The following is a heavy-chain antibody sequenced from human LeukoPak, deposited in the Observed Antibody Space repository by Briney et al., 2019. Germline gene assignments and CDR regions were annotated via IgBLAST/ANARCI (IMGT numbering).Heavy chain of an antibody. D-gene: IGHD6-13*01. CDR2: IYSGGTT. CDR1: GFNVSDSY. J-gene: IGHJ4*02. Sequence: GGSLRLSCAASGFNVSDSYMNWVRQAPGKGLEWVSVIYSGGTTYYADSVKGRFTISRDNLKNTLYLQLNSLRVEDTAVYYCARGAIGAAGRLDSWGQGTLVTVSS. V-gene: IGHV3-66*01. CDR3: ARGAIGAAGRLDS.